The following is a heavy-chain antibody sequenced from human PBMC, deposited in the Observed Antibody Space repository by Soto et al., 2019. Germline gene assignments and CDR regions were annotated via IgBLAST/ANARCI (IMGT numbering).Heavy chain of an antibody. V-gene: IGHV2-5*02. CDR2: IYWDGDK. Sequence: QIILKESGPTLVKPTQTLTLTCSFSGFSLRTTSVGVGWCRQPPGKALQWLALIYWDGDKRYSPSQKRRLTNTKDISKNQGVLTMTDLDPVETGTYYGVYMTPQQWMSFNVWGQGTMVIVSS. CDR1: GFSLRTTSVG. CDR3: VYMTPQQWMSFNV. D-gene: IGHD6-19*01. J-gene: IGHJ3*01.